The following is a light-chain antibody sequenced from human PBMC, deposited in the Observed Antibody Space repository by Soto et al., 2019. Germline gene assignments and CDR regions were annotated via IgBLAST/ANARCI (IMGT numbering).Light chain of an antibody. CDR1: QDISTY. J-gene: IGKJ4*01. CDR3: QQLDSYPLT. CDR2: VAS. V-gene: IGKV1-9*01. Sequence: DIQLTQSPSFLSASVGDRVTLTCRASQDISTYLAWYQQKPGKAPNLLIYVASTLQNGVPSRFSDTGSGTEFTLTITNLQPEDFATYYCQQLDSYPLTFGGGTEVEI.